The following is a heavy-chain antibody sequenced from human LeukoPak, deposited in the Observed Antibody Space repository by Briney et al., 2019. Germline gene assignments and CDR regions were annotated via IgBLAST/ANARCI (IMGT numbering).Heavy chain of an antibody. CDR3: ATHGPVVVLTAKIPIDY. J-gene: IGHJ4*02. CDR1: GFXFSSYS. Sequence: GGSLRLSCAASGFXFSSYSMNWVRQAPGKGQEWLSYISSSNSTIYYADSVKGRCTISRDNAKNSLYLQMNSLRAEDTAVYYCATHGPVVVLTAKIPIDYWGQGTLVTVSS. D-gene: IGHD2-15*01. V-gene: IGHV3-48*01. CDR2: ISSSNSTI.